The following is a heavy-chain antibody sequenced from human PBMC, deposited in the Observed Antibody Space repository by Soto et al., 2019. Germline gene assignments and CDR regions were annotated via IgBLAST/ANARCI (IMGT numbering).Heavy chain of an antibody. D-gene: IGHD3-16*01. Sequence: QVQLQESGPGLVKPSQTLSLTCTVSGGSISSGGYYWSWIRQHPGKGLEWIGYIYYSGSTYYNPSLKRRVTLSVDPSKNQFSLKLSSVTAADTAVEYCARAWGGDFDYWGQGTLVTVSS. CDR1: GGSISSGGYY. CDR2: IYYSGST. CDR3: ARAWGGDFDY. J-gene: IGHJ4*02. V-gene: IGHV4-31*03.